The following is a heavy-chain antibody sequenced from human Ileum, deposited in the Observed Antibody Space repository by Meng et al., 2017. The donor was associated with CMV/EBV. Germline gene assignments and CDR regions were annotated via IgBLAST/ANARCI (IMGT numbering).Heavy chain of an antibody. D-gene: IGHD3-3*01. Sequence: GESLKISCAASGFTVSSNYMSWVRQAPGKGLEWVSVTYSGGSTYYADSVKGRFTISRDNSKNTLYLQMNSLRAEDTAVYYCARAHSADFWSGYYPFDYWGQGTLVTVSS. J-gene: IGHJ4*02. V-gene: IGHV3-53*01. CDR2: TYSGGST. CDR3: ARAHSADFWSGYYPFDY. CDR1: GFTVSSNY.